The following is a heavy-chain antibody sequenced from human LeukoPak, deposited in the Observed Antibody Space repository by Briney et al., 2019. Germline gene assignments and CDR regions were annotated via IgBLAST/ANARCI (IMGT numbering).Heavy chain of an antibody. D-gene: IGHD2-2*01. CDR3: TRIPHCSSTSCPTN. V-gene: IGHV3-73*01. CDR2: IRSKANSYAT. CDR1: GFTFSGSA. Sequence: GGSLRLSCAASGFTFSGSAMHWVRQASGKGLEWVGRIRSKANSYATAYAASVKGRFTVSRDDSKNTAYLQMNSLKTEDTAVYYCTRIPHCSSTSCPTNWGQGTLVTVSS. J-gene: IGHJ4*02.